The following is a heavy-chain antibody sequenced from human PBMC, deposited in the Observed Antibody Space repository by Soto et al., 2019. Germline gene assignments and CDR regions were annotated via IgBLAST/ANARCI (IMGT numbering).Heavy chain of an antibody. Sequence: PSETLSLTCTVSGDSIGNFYWIWIRQPAGKGLESIGRLSTSGRTNYSPSLQSRVTMSLDTSKNRFSLRLTSVSAADTAVYFCARGMGRYFDLWGRGTPVTVSS. J-gene: IGHJ2*01. CDR3: ARGMGRYFDL. CDR1: GDSIGNFY. V-gene: IGHV4-4*07. D-gene: IGHD2-8*01. CDR2: LSTSGRT.